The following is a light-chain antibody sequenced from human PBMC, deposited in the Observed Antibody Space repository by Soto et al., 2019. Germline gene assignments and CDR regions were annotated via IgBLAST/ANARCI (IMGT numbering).Light chain of an antibody. V-gene: IGKV3-11*01. CDR1: ESVSRY. CDR2: DVS. CDR3: QQGTNRPPRT. Sequence: EVVLTQSPATLSLSPGESATLSCRASESVSRYLAWYQQRPGQAPRLLMYDVSNRATGIPARFSGSGSGTDFTLTISSLEPEDFAIYYCQQGTNRPPRTFGQGTKVDIK. J-gene: IGKJ1*01.